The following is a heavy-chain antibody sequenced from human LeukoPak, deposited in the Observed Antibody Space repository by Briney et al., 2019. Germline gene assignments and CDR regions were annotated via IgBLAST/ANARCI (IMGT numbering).Heavy chain of an antibody. Sequence: GESLKISCKGSGYSFTSYWIGWVRQMPGKGLGWMGIIYPGDSDTRYSPSFQGQVTISADKSISTAYLQWSSLKASDTAMYYCARQGHSSSWFGWFDPWGQGTLVTVSS. CDR1: GYSFTSYW. D-gene: IGHD6-13*01. CDR3: ARQGHSSSWFGWFDP. J-gene: IGHJ5*02. V-gene: IGHV5-51*01. CDR2: IYPGDSDT.